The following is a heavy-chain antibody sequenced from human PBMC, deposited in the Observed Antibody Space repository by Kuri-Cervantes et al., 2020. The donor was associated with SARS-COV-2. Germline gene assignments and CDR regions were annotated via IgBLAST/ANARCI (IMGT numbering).Heavy chain of an antibody. J-gene: IGHJ3*02. V-gene: IGHV3-9*01. CDR2: ISWNSGSI. D-gene: IGHD2-2*02. Sequence: SLKISCAASGFTFDDYAMHWVRQAPGKGLEWVSGISWNSGSIGYADSVKGRFTISRDNAKNSLYLQMNSLRAEDTALYYCAKDMTYCSSTSCYTHDAFDIWGQGKMVNVSS. CDR3: AKDMTYCSSTSCYTHDAFDI. CDR1: GFTFDDYA.